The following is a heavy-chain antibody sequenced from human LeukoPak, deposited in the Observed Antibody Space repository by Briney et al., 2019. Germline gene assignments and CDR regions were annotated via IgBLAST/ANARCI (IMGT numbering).Heavy chain of an antibody. D-gene: IGHD3-10*01. Sequence: SETLSLTCAVYGGSFSGYYWSWLRQPPGKGLEWIGEINHSGSTNYNPSLKSRVTISVDTSKNQFSLKLSSVTAADTAVYYCARGGDYYGSVYGMDVWGQGTTVTVSS. CDR1: GGSFSGYY. CDR2: INHSGST. V-gene: IGHV4-34*01. J-gene: IGHJ6*02. CDR3: ARGGDYYGSVYGMDV.